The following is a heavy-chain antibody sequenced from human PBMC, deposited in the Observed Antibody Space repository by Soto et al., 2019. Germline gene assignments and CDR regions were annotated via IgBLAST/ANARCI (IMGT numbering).Heavy chain of an antibody. CDR1: GGSISSGGYY. D-gene: IGHD2-15*01. V-gene: IGHV4-31*01. J-gene: IGHJ6*02. CDR3: ARRTEDCSGGSCYGPYYYGMDV. Sequence: QVQLQESGPGLVKPSQTLSLTCTVSGGSISSGGYYWSWIRQHPGKGLEWIGYIYYSGSTYYNPSLKSLVTISVDTSKNQFSLKLSSVTAADTDVYYCARRTEDCSGGSCYGPYYYGMDVWGQGTTVTVSS. CDR2: IYYSGST.